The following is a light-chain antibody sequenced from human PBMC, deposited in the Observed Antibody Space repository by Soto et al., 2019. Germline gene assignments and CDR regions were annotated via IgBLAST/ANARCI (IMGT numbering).Light chain of an antibody. Sequence: DIQLTQSPSTLSASVGDRVTITCRASQSISSWLAWYQQKPGQAPKFLIYKTSNLESGVPSRFSGSGSGTEFTLTISSLQPDDFATYYCQYYNNYCWTFGQGTKVEIK. CDR1: QSISSW. CDR2: KTS. V-gene: IGKV1-5*03. J-gene: IGKJ1*01. CDR3: QYYNNYCWT.